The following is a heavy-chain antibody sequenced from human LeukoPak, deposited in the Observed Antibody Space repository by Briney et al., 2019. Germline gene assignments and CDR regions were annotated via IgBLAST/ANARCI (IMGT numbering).Heavy chain of an antibody. V-gene: IGHV3-74*01. D-gene: IGHD4-11*01. CDR1: GFTFSGYW. CDR2: VNSDGSGT. CDR3: ARGQFYGMDV. Sequence: GGSLRLSCAASGFTFSGYWMHWVRQAPGKVLVWVSRVNSDGSGTSYADSVKGRFTISRGNAKNTLYLQMDSLTAEDTAVYYCARGQFYGMDVWGQGTTVTVSS. J-gene: IGHJ6*02.